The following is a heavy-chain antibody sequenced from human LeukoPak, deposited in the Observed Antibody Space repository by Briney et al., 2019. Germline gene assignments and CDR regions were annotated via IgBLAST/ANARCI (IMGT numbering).Heavy chain of an antibody. CDR1: GGSISSSSYY. CDR3: ARGGYSSSWRYYYMDV. J-gene: IGHJ6*03. Sequence: SETLSLTCTVSGGSISSSSYYWGWIRQPPGKGLEWIGSIYYSGSTYYNPSLKSRVTISVDTSKNQFSLKLSSVTAADTAVYYCARGGYSSSWRYYYMDVWGKGTTVTVSS. CDR2: IYYSGST. D-gene: IGHD6-6*01. V-gene: IGHV4-39*01.